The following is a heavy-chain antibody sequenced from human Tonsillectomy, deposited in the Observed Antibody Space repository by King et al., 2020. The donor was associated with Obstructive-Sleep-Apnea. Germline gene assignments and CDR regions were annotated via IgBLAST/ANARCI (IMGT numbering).Heavy chain of an antibody. J-gene: IGHJ4*02. V-gene: IGHV4-34*01. CDR2: INHSGST. CDR3: ARGRGSSKNRRYFDWLLSW. D-gene: IGHD3-9*01. CDR1: GGSFSGYY. Sequence: VQLQQWGAGLLKPSETLSLTCAVSGGSFSGYYWSWIRQPPGKGLEWIGEINHSGSTNYNPSLKSRVTISVDTSKNQFSLKLSSVTAADTAVYYCARGRGSSKNRRYFDWLLSWWGQGTLVTVSS.